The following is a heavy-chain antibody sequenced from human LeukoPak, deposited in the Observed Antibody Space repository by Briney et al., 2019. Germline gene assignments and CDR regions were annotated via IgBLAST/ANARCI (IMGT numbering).Heavy chain of an antibody. CDR2: INPASGGT. CDR3: ASPLRYSNPDYYYYGMDV. D-gene: IGHD3-9*01. Sequence: GASVKVSCKAAGYTVSGNSMHWGGQAPGQGLEWMGWINPASGGTDYAQKFQGRVTMTRDTSISTAYMELSRLRSDDTAVYYCASPLRYSNPDYYYYGMDVWGRGTTVTVSS. CDR1: GYTVSGNS. V-gene: IGHV1-2*02. J-gene: IGHJ6*02.